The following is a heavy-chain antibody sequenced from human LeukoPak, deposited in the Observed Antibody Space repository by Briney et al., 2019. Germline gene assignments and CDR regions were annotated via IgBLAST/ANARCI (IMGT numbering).Heavy chain of an antibody. Sequence: PGGSLRLSCAASGFTSGFPLRTYAMSWVRQAPGKGLEWVSAISGSDGSTYYADSVKGRFTVSGDNSKNTLNLQMNSLRVEDTAVYYCARDQAALTGDSPWFDPWGQGTLVTVSS. CDR3: ARDQAALTGDSPWFDP. J-gene: IGHJ5*02. CDR2: ISGSDGST. D-gene: IGHD7-27*01. CDR1: GFPLRTYA. V-gene: IGHV3-23*01.